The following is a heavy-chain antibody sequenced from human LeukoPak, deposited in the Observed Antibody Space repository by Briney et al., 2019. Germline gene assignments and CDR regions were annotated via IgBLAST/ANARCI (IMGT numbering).Heavy chain of an antibody. J-gene: IGHJ4*02. CDR1: GYSFTSYW. V-gene: IGHV5-51*01. D-gene: IGHD3-22*01. CDR2: IYPGDSNT. CDR3: ARRAGGYDSSGYYYLDD. Sequence: GESLQISCKGSGYSFTSYWIGWVRQMPGKGLEWMGIIYPGDSNTRYSPSFQGQVTISADKSISTAYLQWSSLKASDTAMYYCARRAGGYDSSGYYYLDDWGQGALVTVSS.